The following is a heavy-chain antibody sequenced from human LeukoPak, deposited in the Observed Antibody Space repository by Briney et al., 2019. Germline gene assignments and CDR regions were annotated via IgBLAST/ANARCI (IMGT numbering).Heavy chain of an antibody. D-gene: IGHD4-17*01. CDR3: AKLDYGDYGGFFDY. CDR1: GFIFSNDA. CDR2: IWFDGSNK. Sequence: GGSLRLSCAASGFIFSNDAMHWVRQAPGKGLEWVAFIWFDGSNKHYADSVKGRFTISRDNSEDTLYLQMNSLRAEDTAVYYCAKLDYGDYGGFFDYWGQGTLVTVSS. J-gene: IGHJ4*02. V-gene: IGHV3-30*02.